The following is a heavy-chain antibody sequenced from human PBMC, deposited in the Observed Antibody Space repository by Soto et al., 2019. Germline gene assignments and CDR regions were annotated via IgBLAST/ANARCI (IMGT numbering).Heavy chain of an antibody. V-gene: IGHV1-2*02. CDR3: ARNMDYYYGPGSGNGHGV. Sequence: QVQLVQSGAEVKEPGESVRVSCEASGYIFTAYYIHWVRQAHGQGLEWMGWINPKFGDTTYAQDFQGTLTLNMYMSISTVYMDLSRLSSDDTAIYYCARNMDYYYGPGSGNGHGVWGQGTTVNVFS. CDR1: GYIFTAYY. J-gene: IGHJ6*02. CDR2: INPKFGDT. D-gene: IGHD3-10*01.